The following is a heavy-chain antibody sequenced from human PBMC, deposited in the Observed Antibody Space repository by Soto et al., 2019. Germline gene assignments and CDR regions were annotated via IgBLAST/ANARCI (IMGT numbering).Heavy chain of an antibody. Sequence: GESLKISCKGSGYSFTSYWIGWVRQMPGKGLEWMGIIYPGDSDTRYSPSFQGQVTISADKSISTAYLQWSSLKASDTAMYYCARAIFWSGYYTGMNGMDVWGQGTTVTVS. CDR2: IYPGDSDT. J-gene: IGHJ6*02. V-gene: IGHV5-51*01. CDR3: ARAIFWSGYYTGMNGMDV. CDR1: GYSFTSYW. D-gene: IGHD3-3*01.